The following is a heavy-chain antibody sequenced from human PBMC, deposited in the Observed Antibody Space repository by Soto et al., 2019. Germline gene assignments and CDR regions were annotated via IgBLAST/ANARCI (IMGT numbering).Heavy chain of an antibody. J-gene: IGHJ4*02. CDR1: GGSITSGDNYY. Sequence: QLQLQESGPGLVQPSETLSLTCTVSGGSITSGDNYYWGWIRQPPGKGLEYIGGVHYNGRTYYNPSLKSRVTVSADTSKNQFSLKLTSVTAADTAVYYCARHGSGSYDTVDSWGQGTLVTVSS. CDR2: VHYNGRT. D-gene: IGHD3-10*01. CDR3: ARHGSGSYDTVDS. V-gene: IGHV4-39*01.